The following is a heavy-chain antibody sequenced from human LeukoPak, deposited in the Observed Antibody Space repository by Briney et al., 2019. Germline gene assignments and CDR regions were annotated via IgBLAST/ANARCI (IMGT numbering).Heavy chain of an antibody. CDR2: ISGSGGST. J-gene: IGHJ2*01. Sequence: PGGSLRLSCAASGFTVSSDVMSWVRQAPGKGLEWGSAISGSGGSTYYADSVKGRFTISRDNSKNTLYLQMNSLRAEDTAVYYCAKGIVGVTSRYWYFDLWGRGTLVTVSS. D-gene: IGHD2-21*02. CDR1: GFTVSSDV. V-gene: IGHV3-23*01. CDR3: AKGIVGVTSRYWYFDL.